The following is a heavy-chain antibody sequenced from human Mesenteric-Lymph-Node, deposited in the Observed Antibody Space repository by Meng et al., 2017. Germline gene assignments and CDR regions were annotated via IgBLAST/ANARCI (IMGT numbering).Heavy chain of an antibody. D-gene: IGHD6-19*01. Sequence: QPQLQESGPGLVKPSEALSLTRSVSGGSISTSGYYWGWIRQPPGKGLEWIGSIGHSGITYYTPSLKSRVTVSIDTFKSQFSLKLTSVTAADTAVYYCVRSSGWVRTGFDLWGQGTLVTVSS. V-gene: IGHV4-39*01. CDR1: GGSISTSGYY. CDR2: IGHSGIT. CDR3: VRSSGWVRTGFDL. J-gene: IGHJ5*02.